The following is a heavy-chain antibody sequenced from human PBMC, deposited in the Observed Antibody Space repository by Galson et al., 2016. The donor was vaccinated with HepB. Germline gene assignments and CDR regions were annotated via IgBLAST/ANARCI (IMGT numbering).Heavy chain of an antibody. CDR3: AKGRRLYSYSSGWYYFDY. Sequence: SLRLSCAASGFTFSSYAMSWVRQAPGKGLEWVSAISGSGGSTYYADSVKGRFTISRDNSKNTLYLRMNSLRAEDTAVYYCAKGRRLYSYSSGWYYFDYWGQGTLVTVSS. CDR1: GFTFSSYA. D-gene: IGHD6-19*01. CDR2: ISGSGGST. J-gene: IGHJ4*02. V-gene: IGHV3-23*01.